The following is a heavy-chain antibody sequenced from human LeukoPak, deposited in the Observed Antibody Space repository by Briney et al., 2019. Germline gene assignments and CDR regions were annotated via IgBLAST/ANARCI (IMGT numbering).Heavy chain of an antibody. V-gene: IGHV4-61*02. Sequence: SQTLSLTCTVSGGSISSGSYYWSWIRQPAGKGLEWIGRIYTSGSTNYNPSLKSRVTIPVDTSKNQFSLKLSSVTAADTAVYYCAREVVRYYYYDSSGYYPTHFDYWGQGTLVTVSS. J-gene: IGHJ4*02. CDR1: GGSISSGSYY. CDR2: IYTSGST. D-gene: IGHD3-22*01. CDR3: AREVVRYYYYDSSGYYPTHFDY.